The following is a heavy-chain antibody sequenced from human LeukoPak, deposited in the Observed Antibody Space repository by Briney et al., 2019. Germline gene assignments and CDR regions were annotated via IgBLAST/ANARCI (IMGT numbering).Heavy chain of an antibody. CDR2: ISGSGGST. CDR1: GFTFNDYY. CDR3: AKDWARDIVVVPHYYYYMDV. V-gene: IGHV3-23*01. D-gene: IGHD2-2*01. J-gene: IGHJ6*03. Sequence: GGSLRLSCAASGFTFNDYYMNWVRQAPGKGLEWVSAISGSGGSTYYADSVKGRFTISRDNSKNTLYLQMNSLRAEDTAVYYCAKDWARDIVVVPHYYYYMDVWGKGTTVTVSS.